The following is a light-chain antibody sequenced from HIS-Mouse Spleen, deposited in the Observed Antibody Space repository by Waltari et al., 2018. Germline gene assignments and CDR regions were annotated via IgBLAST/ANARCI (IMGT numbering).Light chain of an antibody. Sequence: QSALTQPRSVSGSPGQSVTISCTGTSSDVGGSNYLSWYQQHPGKAPKLMLYDVSKQPSGVPDRFSGSKSGNTASLTISGLQAEDEADYYCCSYAGSYTWVFGGGTKLTVL. CDR3: CSYAGSYTWV. CDR1: SSDVGGSNY. CDR2: DVS. V-gene: IGLV2-11*01. J-gene: IGLJ3*02.